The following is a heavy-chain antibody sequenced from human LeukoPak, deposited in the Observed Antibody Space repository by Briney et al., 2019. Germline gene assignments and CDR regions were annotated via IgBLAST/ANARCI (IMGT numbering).Heavy chain of an antibody. D-gene: IGHD3-10*01. J-gene: IGHJ4*02. CDR2: IYHSGST. Sequence: SETLSLTCAVSGYSISSGYYWGWIQQPPGKGLEWIGSIYHSGSTYYNPSLKSRVTISVDTSKNQFSLKLNSVTAADTAVYYCARTGLYGSGSSDYWGQGTLVTVSS. V-gene: IGHV4-38-2*01. CDR1: GYSISSGYY. CDR3: ARTGLYGSGSSDY.